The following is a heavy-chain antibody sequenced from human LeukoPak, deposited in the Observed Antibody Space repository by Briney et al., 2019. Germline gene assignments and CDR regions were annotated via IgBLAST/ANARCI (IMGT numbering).Heavy chain of an antibody. CDR1: RFTFSSYS. V-gene: IGHV3-21*01. J-gene: IGHJ4*02. CDR2: ISSSGTYI. D-gene: IGHD3-3*01. Sequence: KPGGSLRLSCAASRFTFSSYSMIWVRQAPGKGLEWVSSISSSGTYIYYADSLKGRFTISRDNAANSLYLQMNSLRAEDTAVYYCARHLLSGDFWRIDYWGQGTLVTVSS. CDR3: ARHLLSGDFWRIDY.